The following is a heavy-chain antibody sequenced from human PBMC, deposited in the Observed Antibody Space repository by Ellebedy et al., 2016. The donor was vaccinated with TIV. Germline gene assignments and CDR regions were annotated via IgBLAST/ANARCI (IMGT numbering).Heavy chain of an antibody. Sequence: GESLKISXAASGFTFSTYSMNWVRQAPGKGLEWVSYISTSPYYADSVKGRFTISRDNAKNSIYLQMNSLRDEDTAVYYCARDSVWAFDYWGQGALVTVSS. J-gene: IGHJ4*02. CDR1: GFTFSTYS. CDR2: ISTSP. CDR3: ARDSVWAFDY. D-gene: IGHD5/OR15-5a*01. V-gene: IGHV3-48*02.